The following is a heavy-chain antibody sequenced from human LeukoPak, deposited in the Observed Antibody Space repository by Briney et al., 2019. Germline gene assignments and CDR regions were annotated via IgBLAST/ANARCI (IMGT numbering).Heavy chain of an antibody. CDR2: VTSDGGST. CDR3: VKDQSGSGSW. Sequence: GGSLRLSCSASGFTFSTYAMHWVRQAPGKGLEYVSSVTSDGGSTYYADSVKGRFTISRDNSKNTLYLQVNSLRPEDTAVYYCVKDQSGSGSWWGQGTLVTVSS. J-gene: IGHJ4*02. V-gene: IGHV3-64D*06. D-gene: IGHD3-10*01. CDR1: GFTFSTYA.